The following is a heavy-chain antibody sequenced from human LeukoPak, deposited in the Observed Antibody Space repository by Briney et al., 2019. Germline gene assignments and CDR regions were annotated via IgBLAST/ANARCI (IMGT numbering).Heavy chain of an antibody. Sequence: PSETLSLTCAVYGGSFSGYYWSWIRQPTGKGLEWIGEINHSGSTNYNPSLKSRVTISVDTSKNQFSLKLSSVTAADTAVYYCARENDVTGNALDVWGQGTTVTVSS. D-gene: IGHD2-2*01. V-gene: IGHV4-34*01. CDR1: GGSFSGYY. J-gene: IGHJ6*02. CDR3: ARENDVTGNALDV. CDR2: INHSGST.